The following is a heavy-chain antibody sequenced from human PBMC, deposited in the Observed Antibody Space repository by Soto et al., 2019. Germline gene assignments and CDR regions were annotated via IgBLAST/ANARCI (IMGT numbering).Heavy chain of an antibody. CDR2: INHSGST. Sequence: SETLSLTSAVYGGSFSGFYWSWIRQPPGKGLEWIGEINHSGSTNYNPSLKSRVTISVDTSKNQFSLKLSSVTAADTAVYYCARSNPDYYDSSGYWIDYWGQGTLVTVPQ. V-gene: IGHV4-34*01. J-gene: IGHJ4*02. CDR1: GGSFSGFY. D-gene: IGHD3-22*01. CDR3: ARSNPDYYDSSGYWIDY.